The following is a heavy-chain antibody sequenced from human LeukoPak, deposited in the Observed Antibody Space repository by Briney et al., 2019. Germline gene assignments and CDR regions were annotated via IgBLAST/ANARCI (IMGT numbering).Heavy chain of an antibody. D-gene: IGHD3-10*01. Sequence: SETLSLTCTVSGGSISSSSYYWGWIRQPPGKGLEWIGSIYYSGSTYHNPSLKSRVTISIDRSKNQFSLKLSSVTAADTAVYYCARVVLKRGLLSAFDIWGQGTMVTVSS. J-gene: IGHJ3*02. CDR1: GGSISSSSYY. CDR3: ARVVLKRGLLSAFDI. CDR2: IYYSGST. V-gene: IGHV4-39*07.